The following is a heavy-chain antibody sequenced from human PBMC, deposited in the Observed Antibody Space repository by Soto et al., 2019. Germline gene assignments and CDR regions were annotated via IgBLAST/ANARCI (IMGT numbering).Heavy chain of an antibody. Sequence: QVQLQESGPGLVKPSETLSLTCSVSGGSISRYYWSWIRQPPGKGLEWIGYIYYSGSTNYNPSLRSRVSMSFDTTNNQFSLELTSVPAADTAVYYCARKSVTDWYFDLWGRGTLVTVSS. D-gene: IGHD4-17*01. CDR1: GGSISRYY. CDR3: ARKSVTDWYFDL. J-gene: IGHJ2*01. V-gene: IGHV4-59*08. CDR2: IYYSGST.